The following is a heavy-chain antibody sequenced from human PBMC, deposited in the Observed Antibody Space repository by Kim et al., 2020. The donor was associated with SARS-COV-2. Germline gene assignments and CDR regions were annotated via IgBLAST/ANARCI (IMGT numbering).Heavy chain of an antibody. V-gene: IGHV5-51*01. D-gene: IGHD6-13*01. Sequence: GESLKISCKGSGYSFTSYWIGWVRQMPGKGLEWMGIIYPGDSDTRYSPSFQGQVTISADKSISTAYLQWSSLKASDTAMYYCARRGIAAAGTGWYFDLWGRGTLVTVSS. CDR2: IYPGDSDT. CDR3: ARRGIAAAGTGWYFDL. CDR1: GYSFTSYW. J-gene: IGHJ2*01.